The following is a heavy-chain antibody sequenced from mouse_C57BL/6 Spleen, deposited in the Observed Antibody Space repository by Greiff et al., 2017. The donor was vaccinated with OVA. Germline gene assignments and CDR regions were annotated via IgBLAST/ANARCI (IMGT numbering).Heavy chain of an antibody. D-gene: IGHD3-3*01. J-gene: IGHJ2*01. CDR3: ARSRAGTPLFDY. CDR1: GYTFTSYW. CDR2: IDPSDSET. Sequence: QVQLQQSGAELVRPGSSVKLSCKASGYTFTSYWMHWVKQRPIQGLEWIGNIDPSDSETHYNQKFKDKATLTVDKSSSTAYMQLSSLTSEDSAVYYCARSRAGTPLFDYWGQGTTLTVSS. V-gene: IGHV1-52*01.